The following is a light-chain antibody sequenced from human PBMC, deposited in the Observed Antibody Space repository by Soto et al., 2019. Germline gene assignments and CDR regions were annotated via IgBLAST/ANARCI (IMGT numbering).Light chain of an antibody. CDR1: QGISSY. J-gene: IGKJ5*01. V-gene: IGKV1-8*01. CDR2: AAA. Sequence: IRLSPSPSSLSASTGDRVPITCRASQGISSYLAWYQQKPGKAPKLLIYAAATLQSGVPSRFSGSGAGTDFTLTISCLQSEDFSTYYCQQYYSYPLITFGQGTQLDI. CDR3: QQYYSYPLIT.